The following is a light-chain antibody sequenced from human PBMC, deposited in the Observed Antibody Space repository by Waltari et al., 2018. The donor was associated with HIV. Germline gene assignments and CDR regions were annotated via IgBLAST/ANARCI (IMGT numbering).Light chain of an antibody. CDR1: ARAVGSYNY. V-gene: IGLV2-14*01. J-gene: IGLJ1*01. Sequence: QSALPQPAPASGSPGPPITLSCTATARAVGSYNYVPWYQHHPGKAPKLMIHEVSNRPSGVSNRFSGSKSGNTASLTISGLQAEDEADYYCSSYTSSSTYVFGTGTKVTVL. CDR3: SSYTSSSTYV. CDR2: EVS.